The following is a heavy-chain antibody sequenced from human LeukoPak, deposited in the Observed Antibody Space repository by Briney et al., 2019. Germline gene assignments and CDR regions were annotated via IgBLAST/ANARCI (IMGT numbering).Heavy chain of an antibody. J-gene: IGHJ5*02. CDR2: INPNSGGT. Sequence: GASVKVSCKASGYTFTGYYTHWVRQAPGQGLEWMGRINPNSGGTNYAQKFQGRVTMTRDTSISTAYMELSRLRSDDTAVYYCATLDLIVVVPAAKWENWFDPWGQGTLVTVSS. V-gene: IGHV1-2*06. CDR3: ATLDLIVVVPAAKWENWFDP. D-gene: IGHD2-2*01. CDR1: GYTFTGYY.